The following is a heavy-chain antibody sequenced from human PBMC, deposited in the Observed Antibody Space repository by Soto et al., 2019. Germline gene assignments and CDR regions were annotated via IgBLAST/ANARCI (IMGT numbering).Heavy chain of an antibody. D-gene: IGHD5-18*01. V-gene: IGHV4-39*01. CDR3: ARLSWDTAMAFDY. CDR1: GGSISSSSYY. Sequence: SETLSLTCTVSGGSISSSSYYWGWIRQPPGKGLEWIGSIYYSGSTYYNPSLKSRVTISVDTSKNQFSLKLSSVTAADTAVYYCARLSWDTAMAFDYWGQGTLVTVSS. J-gene: IGHJ4*02. CDR2: IYYSGST.